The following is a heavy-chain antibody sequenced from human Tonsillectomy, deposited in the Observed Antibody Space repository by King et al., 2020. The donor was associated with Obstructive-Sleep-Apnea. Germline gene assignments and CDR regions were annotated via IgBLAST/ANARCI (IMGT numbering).Heavy chain of an antibody. Sequence: LQLQESGPGPVKPSQTLSLTCTVSGCSINSISDYWGWIRQPPGKGLEWIVNIYSSGNTYYNPSLQSRATIAVYRAKNQFYLRLTSMTAADTAVYFCARGLAVAGTAKIYSWGQGTLVTVSS. J-gene: IGHJ1*01. CDR3: ARGLAVAGTAKIYS. V-gene: IGHV4-39*07. CDR1: GCSINSISDY. CDR2: IYSSGNT. D-gene: IGHD6-19*01.